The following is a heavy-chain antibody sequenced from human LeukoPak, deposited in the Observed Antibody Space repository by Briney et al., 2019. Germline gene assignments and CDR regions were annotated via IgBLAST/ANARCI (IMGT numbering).Heavy chain of an antibody. CDR3: ANSIDFDYGDYYFDY. Sequence: SETLSLTCAVSGGSISSNSYYWGWIRQPPGKGLEWVGSIYYSGSTYYNPSLKSRVTISVDTSKNQFSLKLSSVTAADTAVYYCANSIDFDYGDYYFDYWGQGALVTISS. J-gene: IGHJ4*02. V-gene: IGHV4-39*01. D-gene: IGHD4-17*01. CDR2: IYYSGST. CDR1: GGSISSNSYY.